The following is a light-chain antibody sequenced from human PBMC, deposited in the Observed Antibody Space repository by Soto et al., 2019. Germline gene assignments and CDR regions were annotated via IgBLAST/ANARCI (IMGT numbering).Light chain of an antibody. CDR2: DAS. J-gene: IGKJ4*01. Sequence: DIQMTQSPSPLSASVGARVTITCRASQSISSWLAWYQQKPGKAPKLLIYDASSLESGVPSRFSGSGSGTEFTLTISSLQPDDFATYYCQQYNSYLLTFGGGTKVEIK. CDR3: QQYNSYLLT. V-gene: IGKV1-5*01. CDR1: QSISSW.